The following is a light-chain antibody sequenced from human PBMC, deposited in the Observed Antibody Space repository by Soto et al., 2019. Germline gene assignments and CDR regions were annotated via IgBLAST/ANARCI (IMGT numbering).Light chain of an antibody. V-gene: IGLV1-40*01. CDR2: GNS. J-gene: IGLJ2*01. CDR1: SSNIGAGYD. Sequence: QSVLTQPPSVYGAPGQRVTISCTGSSSNIGAGYDVHWYQQLPGTAPKLLIYGNSNRPSGVPDRFSGSKSGTSASLAITGLQAEDEADYYCQSYDSSLSGSVFGGGTKFTVL. CDR3: QSYDSSLSGSV.